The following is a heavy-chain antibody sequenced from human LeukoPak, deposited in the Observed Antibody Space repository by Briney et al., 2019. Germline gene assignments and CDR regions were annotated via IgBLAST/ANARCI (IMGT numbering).Heavy chain of an antibody. CDR3: ARGGVGWFGELLDYYYYGMDV. V-gene: IGHV4-4*07. Sequence: SETLSLTCTVSGGSISSYYWSWIRQPAGKGLEWIGRIYTSGSTNYNPSLKSRVTISVDTSKNQFSLKLSSVTAADTAVYYCARGGVGWFGELLDYYYYGMDVWGQGTTVTVSS. CDR1: GGSISSYY. CDR2: IYTSGST. D-gene: IGHD3-10*01. J-gene: IGHJ6*02.